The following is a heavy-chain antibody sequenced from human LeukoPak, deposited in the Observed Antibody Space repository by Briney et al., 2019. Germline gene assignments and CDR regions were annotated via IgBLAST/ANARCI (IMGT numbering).Heavy chain of an antibody. D-gene: IGHD3-22*01. CDR2: ISGTGGTT. Sequence: PGGSLRLSCAASGFTFSSYGMSWVRQAPGKGLEWVSAISGTGGTTYYADSVKGRFTISRDNSKNTLYLQMNSLRAEDTAVYYCAKEGKHYYDSSGYSHTKPADYWGQGTLVTVSS. V-gene: IGHV3-23*01. CDR3: AKEGKHYYDSSGYSHTKPADY. J-gene: IGHJ4*02. CDR1: GFTFSSYG.